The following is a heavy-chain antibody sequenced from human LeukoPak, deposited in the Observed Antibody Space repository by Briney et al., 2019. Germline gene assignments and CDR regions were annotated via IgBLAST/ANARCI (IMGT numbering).Heavy chain of an antibody. Sequence: ASVKVSCKASVYTFTSYDINWVRQATGQRLEWMGWMNPNSGNTGYAQKFQGRVTMTRNTSISTAYMELSSLRSEDTAVYYCARGDYYERGFDPWGQGTLVTVSS. CDR1: VYTFTSYD. V-gene: IGHV1-8*01. D-gene: IGHD3-22*01. CDR2: MNPNSGNT. CDR3: ARGDYYERGFDP. J-gene: IGHJ5*02.